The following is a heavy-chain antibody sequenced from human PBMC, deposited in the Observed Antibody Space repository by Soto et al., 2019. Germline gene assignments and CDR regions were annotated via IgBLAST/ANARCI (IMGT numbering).Heavy chain of an antibody. CDR2: ISYDGSNK. Sequence: GGSLRLSCAASGFTFSSYGMHWVRQAPGKGPEWVAVISYDGSNKYYADSVKGRFTISRDNSKNTLYLQMNSLRAEDTAVYFCARSLTIFGVVARFDKWGQGTPVTVSS. D-gene: IGHD3-3*01. CDR3: ARSLTIFGVVARFDK. V-gene: IGHV3-30*03. J-gene: IGHJ4*02. CDR1: GFTFSSYG.